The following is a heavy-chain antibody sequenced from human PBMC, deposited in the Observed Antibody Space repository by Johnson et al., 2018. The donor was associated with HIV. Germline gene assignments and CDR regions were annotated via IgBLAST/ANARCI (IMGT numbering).Heavy chain of an antibody. V-gene: IGHV3-30*04. CDR2: ISSDGSNK. D-gene: IGHD3/OR15-3a*01. CDR3: AKDLGESENEEWATDYYDFSTGYPGQDPRAVVGAFDI. J-gene: IGHJ3*02. Sequence: QVQLVESGGGVVQPGRSLRLSCAASGFTFSSYAMHWVRQAPGKGLEWVAVISSDGSNKNYADSVKGRFTISRDNSKNTLYLQMNSLRAEDTAGYYCAKDLGESENEEWATDYYDFSTGYPGQDPRAVVGAFDIWGQGTMVTVSS. CDR1: GFTFSSYA.